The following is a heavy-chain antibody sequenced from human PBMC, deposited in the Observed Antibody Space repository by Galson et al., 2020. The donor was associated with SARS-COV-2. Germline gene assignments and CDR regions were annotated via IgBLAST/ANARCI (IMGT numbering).Heavy chain of an antibody. Sequence: GGSLRLSCAASRFTFSRYWMSWVRQAPGKGLECVANIKEDGSEKSYVDSVKGRFAISRDNAKNSVYLQMNSLRAEDTAVYYCARGPYYYDSGTYHYFDYWGQGALVTVSS. CDR3: ARGPYYYDSGTYHYFDY. V-gene: IGHV3-7*03. CDR2: IKEDGSEK. CDR1: RFTFSRYW. D-gene: IGHD3-10*01. J-gene: IGHJ4*02.